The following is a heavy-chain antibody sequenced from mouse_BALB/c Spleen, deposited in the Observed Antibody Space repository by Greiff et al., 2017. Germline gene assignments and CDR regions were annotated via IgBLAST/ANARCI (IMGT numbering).Heavy chain of an antibody. CDR2: ISSGGSYT. V-gene: IGHV5-9-4*01. J-gene: IGHJ2*01. CDR1: GFTFSSYA. CDR3: ARSSLLRPYFDY. Sequence: EVKLVESGGGLVKPGGSLKLSCAASGFTFSSYAMSWVRQSPEKRLEWVAEISSGGSYTYYPDTVTGRFTISRDNAKNTLYLEMSSLRSEDTAMYYCARSSLLRPYFDYWGQGTTLTVSS. D-gene: IGHD1-2*01.